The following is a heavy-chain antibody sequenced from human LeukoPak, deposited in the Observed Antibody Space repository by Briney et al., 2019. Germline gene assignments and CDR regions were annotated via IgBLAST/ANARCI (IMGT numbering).Heavy chain of an antibody. CDR1: GGSVSSGSYY. V-gene: IGHV4-61*03. CDR3: ASPHSPSCSSTTRYAYAFAI. J-gene: IGHJ3*02. CDR2: IHYSGRT. D-gene: IGHD2-2*01. Sequence: SETLSLTCTVSGGSVSSGSYYWGWIRQPPGKGLEWIGYIHYSGRTKYNPSLKSGGTISVDTSKNHFSLKLSSVTAADTAVYSCASPHSPSCSSTTRYAYAFAIWGQGTMVTASS.